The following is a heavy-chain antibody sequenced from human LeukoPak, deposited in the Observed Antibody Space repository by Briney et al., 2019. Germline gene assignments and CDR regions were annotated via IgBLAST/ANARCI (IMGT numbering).Heavy chain of an antibody. CDR3: ARAARPTSDTSGSYWYYFDC. CDR1: GYTFTSYY. J-gene: IGHJ4*02. Sequence: ASVKVSCKASGYTFTSYYMHWVRQAPGQGLEWMGIINPSGGSTSYAQKFQGRVTMTRDTSTSTVYMELSSLRAEDTAVYYCARAARPTSDTSGSYWYYFDCWSQGILVTVSS. D-gene: IGHD3-22*01. V-gene: IGHV1-46*01. CDR2: INPSGGST.